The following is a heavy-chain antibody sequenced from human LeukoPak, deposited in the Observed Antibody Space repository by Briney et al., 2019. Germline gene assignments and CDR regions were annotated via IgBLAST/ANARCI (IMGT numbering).Heavy chain of an antibody. CDR1: GFTLSRCS. Sequence: PGGALRLSCTASGFTLSRCSMKWDRHAQGKGVEYFTYISSSICNYIYYADSVRGRITNSRDNAKNSLYLRMNSLIAEDTAVYYCTIEHRDYDSSGYYREVGGYWGQGTLVTVSS. J-gene: IGHJ4*02. CDR3: TIEHRDYDSSGYYREVGGY. V-gene: IGHV3-21*01. CDR2: ISSSICNYI. D-gene: IGHD3-22*01.